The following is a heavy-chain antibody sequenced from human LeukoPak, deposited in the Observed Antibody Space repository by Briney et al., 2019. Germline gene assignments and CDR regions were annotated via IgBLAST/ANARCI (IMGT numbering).Heavy chain of an antibody. Sequence: GGSLRLSCAASGFTVSSNYMSWVRQAPGKGLEWVSVIYSGGSTYYADSVKGRFTISRDNSKNTLYLQMNSLKTEDTAVYYCTTGPKVTAMGNWGQGTLVTVSS. CDR3: TTGPKVTAMGN. D-gene: IGHD5-18*01. V-gene: IGHV3-53*01. CDR2: IYSGGST. CDR1: GFTVSSNY. J-gene: IGHJ4*02.